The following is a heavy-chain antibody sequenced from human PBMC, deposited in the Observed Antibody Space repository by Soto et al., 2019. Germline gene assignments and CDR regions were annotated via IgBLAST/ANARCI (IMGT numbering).Heavy chain of an antibody. CDR3: ARRDSIAAGKYNWFDP. J-gene: IGHJ5*02. D-gene: IGHD6-25*01. CDR2: IYYSGST. V-gene: IGHV4-59*08. Sequence: PSETLSLTCTVSGGSISSYYWSWIRQPPGKGLEWIGYIYYSGSTNYNPSLKSRVTISVDTSKNQFSLKLNSVTAADTAVYYCARRDSIAAGKYNWFDPWGQGTLVTVSS. CDR1: GGSISSYY.